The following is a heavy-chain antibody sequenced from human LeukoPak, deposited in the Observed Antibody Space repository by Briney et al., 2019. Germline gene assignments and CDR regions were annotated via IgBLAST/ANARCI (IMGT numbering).Heavy chain of an antibody. V-gene: IGHV4-59*01. D-gene: IGHD3-22*01. J-gene: IGHJ5*02. CDR1: GGSISSYY. CDR3: ARDLSSGFNWFDP. Sequence: SETLSLTCTVSGGSISSYYWSWIRQPPGKGLEWIGYIYYSGSTNYNPSLKSRVTISVDTSKNQFSLKLSSVTAADTAVYYCARDLSSGFNWFDPWGQGTLVIVSS. CDR2: IYYSGST.